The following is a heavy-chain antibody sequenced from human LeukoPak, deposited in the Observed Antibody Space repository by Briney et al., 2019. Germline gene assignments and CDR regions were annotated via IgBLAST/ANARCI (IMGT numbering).Heavy chain of an antibody. CDR3: ARHYRGPPRRGDNYFDP. CDR1: GYSFTNYW. CDR2: IYPSDSDT. D-gene: IGHD4/OR15-4a*01. Sequence: GESLKISCKGSGYSFTNYWVGWVRQMPGKGLEWVGIIYPSDSDTRYSPSFQGQVTISADKSINTAYLQWSSLKASDTAIYYCARHYRGPPRRGDNYFDPWGQGTLVTVSS. J-gene: IGHJ5*02. V-gene: IGHV5-51*01.